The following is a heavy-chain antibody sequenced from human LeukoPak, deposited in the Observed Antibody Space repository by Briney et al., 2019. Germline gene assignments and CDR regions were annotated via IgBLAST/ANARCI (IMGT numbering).Heavy chain of an antibody. V-gene: IGHV1-18*01. J-gene: IGHJ4*02. D-gene: IGHD4-11*01. CDR3: ARAETTLLLNY. Sequence: GASVKVSCKASGYSFTHYGIIWVRQTPGQGLQWMGWISAHNGNTNYAQKLQGRVTLTTDTSTSTVYMELRSLTSDDTAVYDCARAETTLLLNYWGQGTLVTVSS. CDR2: ISAHNGNT. CDR1: GYSFTHYG.